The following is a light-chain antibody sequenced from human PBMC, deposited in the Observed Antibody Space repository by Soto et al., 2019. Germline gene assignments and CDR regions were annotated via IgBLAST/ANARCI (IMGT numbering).Light chain of an antibody. CDR1: QSVSEY. J-gene: IGKJ4*01. Sequence: EVVMTQSPATLSVSPGEKATLSCRASQSVSEYLAWYQQKPGQAPRLLIYDASSRATGIPARFSGSGSGTDFTLTISSLEPEDFAVYYCQQRSYWLTFGGGTKVDI. V-gene: IGKV3-11*01. CDR3: QQRSYWLT. CDR2: DAS.